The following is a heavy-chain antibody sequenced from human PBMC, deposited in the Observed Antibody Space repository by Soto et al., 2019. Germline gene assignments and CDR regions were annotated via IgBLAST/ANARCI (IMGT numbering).Heavy chain of an antibody. J-gene: IGHJ4*02. D-gene: IGHD6-19*01. CDR3: ARDRPKRAGWPDY. V-gene: IGHV1-18*01. CDR1: GYTFTTYG. CDR2: INTHNGNT. Sequence: ASVKVSCKASGYTFTTYGISWVRQAPGEGLEWLGWINTHNGNTNYAQNLQGRVFMTTDTSTSTAYMELRSLRSDDTAVYYCARDRPKRAGWPDYWGQGTLVTVSS.